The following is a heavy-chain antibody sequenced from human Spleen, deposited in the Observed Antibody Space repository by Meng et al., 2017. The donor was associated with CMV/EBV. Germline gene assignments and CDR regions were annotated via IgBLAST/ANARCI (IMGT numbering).Heavy chain of an antibody. D-gene: IGHD4-17*01. CDR2: IYSGGSST. Sequence: GESLKISCASSGFTFSSYAMSWVRQAPGKGLEWVSVIYSGGSSTYYADSVKGRFNISRDNSKNTQYLQMNSLRAEDTAVYYCARVNGDYDDAFDIWGQGTMVTVSS. V-gene: IGHV3-23*03. CDR1: GFTFSSYA. J-gene: IGHJ3*02. CDR3: ARVNGDYDDAFDI.